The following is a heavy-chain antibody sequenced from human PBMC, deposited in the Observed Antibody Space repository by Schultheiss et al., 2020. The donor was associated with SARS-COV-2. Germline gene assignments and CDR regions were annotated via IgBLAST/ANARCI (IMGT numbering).Heavy chain of an antibody. Sequence: SETLSLTCTVSGGSISSYYWSWIRQPPGKGLEWIGYIYYSGSANHNPSLKSRVTISVDTSRNQFSLKLSSVTAADTAVYYCARGTRGDGYHLNYYYYGMDVWGQGTTVTVSS. CDR2: IYYSGSA. V-gene: IGHV4-59*08. D-gene: IGHD5-24*01. CDR1: GGSISSYY. CDR3: ARGTRGDGYHLNYYYYGMDV. J-gene: IGHJ6*02.